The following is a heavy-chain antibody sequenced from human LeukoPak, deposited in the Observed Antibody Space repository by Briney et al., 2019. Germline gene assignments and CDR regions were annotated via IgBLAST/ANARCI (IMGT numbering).Heavy chain of an antibody. J-gene: IGHJ4*02. D-gene: IGHD2-2*01. Sequence: ASVKVSCKASGYTFTSYYMHWVRQAPGQGLEWMGIINPSGGSTSYAQKFQGRVTMTRDTSISTAYMELSRLRSDDTAVYYCARDLYQLQSATRMVDYWGQGTLVTVSS. V-gene: IGHV1-46*01. CDR2: INPSGGST. CDR1: GYTFTSYY. CDR3: ARDLYQLQSATRMVDY.